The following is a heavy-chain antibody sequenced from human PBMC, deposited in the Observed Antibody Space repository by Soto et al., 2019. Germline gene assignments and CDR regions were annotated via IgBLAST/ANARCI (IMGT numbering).Heavy chain of an antibody. D-gene: IGHD1-26*01. V-gene: IGHV1-18*04. Sequence: QVQLVQSGAEVKKPGASVKVSCKASGYTFTSYGISWVRQAPGQGLEWMGWISAYNGNTNYAQKRQGRVTMTTDTFTSTTYMELRSLRADDTDVYYCARDLLRSGSSNWFDPWGQGTLVTVSS. CDR1: GYTFTSYG. J-gene: IGHJ5*02. CDR3: ARDLLRSGSSNWFDP. CDR2: ISAYNGNT.